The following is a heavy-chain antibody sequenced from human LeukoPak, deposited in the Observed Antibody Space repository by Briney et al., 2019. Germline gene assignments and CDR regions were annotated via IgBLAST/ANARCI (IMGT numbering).Heavy chain of an antibody. V-gene: IGHV3-7*01. CDR3: ARDLLIGSYDY. CDR1: GFTFSNFW. D-gene: IGHD1-26*01. Sequence: PGGSLRLSCAVSGFTFSNFWMTWARQAPGKGLEWVANINRDGSDKYYVDSMKGRFTISRDNAKNSLYLQRNSLRAEETAVYYCARDLLIGSYDYWGQGTLVTVSS. J-gene: IGHJ4*02. CDR2: INRDGSDK.